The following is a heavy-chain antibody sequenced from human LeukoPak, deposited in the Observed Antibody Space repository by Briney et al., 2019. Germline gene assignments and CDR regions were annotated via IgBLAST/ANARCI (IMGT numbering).Heavy chain of an antibody. D-gene: IGHD1-26*01. J-gene: IGHJ5*02. CDR2: IYYSGST. CDR1: GGSISSSSYY. V-gene: IGHV4-39*07. CDR3: ARDCSSGSYYGEDWFDP. Sequence: PSETLSLTCTVSGGSISSSSYYWGWIRQPPGKGLEWIGSIYYSGSTYYNPSLKSRVTISVDTSKNQFSLKLSSVTAADTAVYYCARDCSSGSYYGEDWFDPWGQGTLVTVSS.